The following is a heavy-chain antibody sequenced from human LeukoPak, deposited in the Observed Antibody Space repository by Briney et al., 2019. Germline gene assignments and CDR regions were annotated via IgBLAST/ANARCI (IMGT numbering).Heavy chain of an antibody. CDR1: GFTFSSYA. J-gene: IGHJ4*02. Sequence: GGSLRLSCAASGFTFSSYAMHWVRQAPGKGLEYVSAISSNGGSTYYANSVKGRFTISRDNSKNTLYLQMGSLRAEDMAVYYCARVGYCSSTNRFTNYFDYWGQGTLVTVSS. D-gene: IGHD2-2*01. V-gene: IGHV3-64*01. CDR3: ARVGYCSSTNRFTNYFDY. CDR2: ISSNGGST.